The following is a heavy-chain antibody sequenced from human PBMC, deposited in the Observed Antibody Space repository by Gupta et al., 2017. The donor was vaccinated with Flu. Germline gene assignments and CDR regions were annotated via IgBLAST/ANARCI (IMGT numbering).Heavy chain of an antibody. V-gene: IGHV3-48*03. Sequence: EVQLVESGGGLVQPGGSLRLSCPASGFTFSSYEMNWVRQAPGKGLEWVSYISSSGSTIYYADSVKGRFTISRDNAKNSLYLQMNSLRAEDTAVYYCARDIVPVTTDYYYYGMDVWGQGTTVTVSS. J-gene: IGHJ6*02. CDR1: GFTFSSYE. CDR3: ARDIVPVTTDYYYYGMDV. CDR2: ISSSGSTI. D-gene: IGHD4-17*01.